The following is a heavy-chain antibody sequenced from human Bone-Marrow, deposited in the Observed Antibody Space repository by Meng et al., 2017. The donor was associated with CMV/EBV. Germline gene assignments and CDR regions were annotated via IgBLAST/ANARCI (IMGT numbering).Heavy chain of an antibody. D-gene: IGHD1-26*01. V-gene: IGHV1-18*01. CDR3: ARDLVGVPTRLDY. Sequence: KASGYTFTNYGISWVRQAPGQGLEWMGWITVYSGNTNYVQKLQGRVTMTTDTSANIAYMGLRSLTSDDTAVYYCARDLVGVPTRLDYWGQGSLVTVSS. CDR1: GYTFTNYG. J-gene: IGHJ4*02. CDR2: ITVYSGNT.